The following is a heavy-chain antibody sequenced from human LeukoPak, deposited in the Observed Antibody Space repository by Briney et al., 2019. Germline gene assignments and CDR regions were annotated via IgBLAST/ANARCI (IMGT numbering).Heavy chain of an antibody. V-gene: IGHV3-48*01. J-gene: IGHJ4*02. CDR2: ISSSSSTI. Sequence: PGGSLRLSCAASGFTFSSYSMNWVRQAPGKGLEWVSYISSSSSTIYYADSVKGRFTISRDNAKNSLYLQMNSLRAEDTAVYYCARGRRGTVTDYWGQGTLVTVSS. CDR1: GFTFSSYS. CDR3: ARGRRGTVTDY. D-gene: IGHD4-17*01.